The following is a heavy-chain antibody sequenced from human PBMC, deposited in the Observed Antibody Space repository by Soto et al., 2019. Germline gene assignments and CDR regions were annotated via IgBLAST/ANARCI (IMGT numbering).Heavy chain of an antibody. CDR3: ARSYYDFWSGEIPYFDY. CDR1: GFTSSSYW. Sequence: GGSLRLSCAASGFTSSSYWMSWVRQAPGKGLEWVANIKQDGSEKYYVDSVKGRFTISRDNAKNSLYLQMNSLRAEDTAVYYCARSYYDFWSGEIPYFDYWGQGTLVTVSS. CDR2: IKQDGSEK. V-gene: IGHV3-7*01. D-gene: IGHD3-3*01. J-gene: IGHJ4*02.